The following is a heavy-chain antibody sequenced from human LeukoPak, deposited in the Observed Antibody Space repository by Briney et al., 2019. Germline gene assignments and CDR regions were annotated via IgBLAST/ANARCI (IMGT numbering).Heavy chain of an antibody. V-gene: IGHV4-59*08. J-gene: IGHJ4*02. D-gene: IGHD6-13*01. CDR1: GDSISSSY. CDR3: ARLYSRSWRGYFDY. Sequence: SETLSLTCTVSGDSISSSYWNWIRQPPGRGLEWIGYIYYRGSTNYNPSLKSRVTISVDTSKNQFSLKLSSVTAADTAVYYCARLYSRSWRGYFDYWGQGTLVTVSS. CDR2: IYYRGST.